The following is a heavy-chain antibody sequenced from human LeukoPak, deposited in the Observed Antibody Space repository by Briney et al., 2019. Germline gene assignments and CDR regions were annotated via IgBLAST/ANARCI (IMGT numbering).Heavy chain of an antibody. Sequence: GGSLRLSCAASGFTFSSYAMHWVRQAPGKGLEHVSAISSNGGSTYYANSVKGRFTISRDNSKNTLYLQMGSLRAEDMAVYYCAKNGQSGFSFDPWGQGTLVTVSS. CDR3: AKNGQSGFSFDP. CDR1: GFTFSSYA. D-gene: IGHD2-8*01. V-gene: IGHV3-64*01. CDR2: ISSNGGST. J-gene: IGHJ5*02.